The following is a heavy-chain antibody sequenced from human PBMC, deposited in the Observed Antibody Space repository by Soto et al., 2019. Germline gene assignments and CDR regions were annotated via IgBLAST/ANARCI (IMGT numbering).Heavy chain of an antibody. CDR1: GGTFSSYA. Sequence: QVQLVQSGAEVKKPGSSVKVSCKASGGTFSSYAISWVRQAPGQGLEWMGGIIPIFGTANYAQKFQGRVTITADKSTSTAYMELSSLRSEDTAVYYCARDSCSSTSCYLRPNDYGDYVSDYWGQGTLVTVSS. V-gene: IGHV1-69*06. D-gene: IGHD2-2*01. CDR2: IIPIFGTA. CDR3: ARDSCSSTSCYLRPNDYGDYVSDY. J-gene: IGHJ4*02.